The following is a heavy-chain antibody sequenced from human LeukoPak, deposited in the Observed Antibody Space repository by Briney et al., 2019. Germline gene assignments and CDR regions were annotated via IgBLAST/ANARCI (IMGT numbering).Heavy chain of an antibody. D-gene: IGHD3-3*01. CDR3: AKRGSDFRALEY. V-gene: IGHV3-23*01. J-gene: IGHJ4*02. CDR1: GFAFDDYI. Sequence: SGGSLRLSCAASGFAFDDYIMNWVRQPPGKGLEWVSSITDNGDATYYADSMRGRFTISRDNSKDTLYPQMTSLKAEDTAVYYCAKRGSDFRALEYWGQGTLVTVSS. CDR2: ITDNGDAT.